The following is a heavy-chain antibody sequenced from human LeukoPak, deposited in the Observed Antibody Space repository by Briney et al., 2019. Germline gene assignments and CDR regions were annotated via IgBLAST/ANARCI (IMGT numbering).Heavy chain of an antibody. CDR3: ARLRLGELSSGFDY. CDR1: GYTFTSYG. CDR2: ISAYNGNT. D-gene: IGHD3-16*02. Sequence: GASVKLSCKASGYTFTSYGISWVRQAPGQGLEWMGWISAYNGNTNYAQKLQGRVTMTTDTSTNTTYMEVKSLRSDDAAVYYCARLRLGELSSGFDYWGQGTLVTVSS. J-gene: IGHJ4*02. V-gene: IGHV1-18*01.